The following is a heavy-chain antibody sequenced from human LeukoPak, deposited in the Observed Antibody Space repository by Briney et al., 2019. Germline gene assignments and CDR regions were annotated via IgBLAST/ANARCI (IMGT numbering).Heavy chain of an antibody. V-gene: IGHV3-48*01. D-gene: IGHD3-3*01. J-gene: IGHJ4*02. CDR1: RCKCGGWG. CDR2: INDNSGTI. Sequence: GGSLRHCGAGCRCKCGGWGVTWRGRGTGKGIKVVSYINDNSGTIYYADSVKGRFTSSRDNAYNSLYLQTDSLRAEDRAVYYCARGREPTLTIFDYWGPGILVTVSS. CDR3: ARGREPTLTIFDY.